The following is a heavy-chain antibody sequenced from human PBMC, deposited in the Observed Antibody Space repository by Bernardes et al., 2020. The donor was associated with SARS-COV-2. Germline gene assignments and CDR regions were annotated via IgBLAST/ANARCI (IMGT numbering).Heavy chain of an antibody. V-gene: IGHV4-59*08. CDR3: ARQTTSYCTNGVCHPFDY. Sequence: SETLSLTCTVSGGSISSYYWSWIRQPPGKGLEWIGYIYYSGSTNYNPSLKSRVTISVDTSKNQFSLKLSSVTAADTAVYYCARQTTSYCTNGVCHPFDYWGQGTLVTVSS. CDR1: GGSISSYY. J-gene: IGHJ4*02. D-gene: IGHD2-8*01. CDR2: IYYSGST.